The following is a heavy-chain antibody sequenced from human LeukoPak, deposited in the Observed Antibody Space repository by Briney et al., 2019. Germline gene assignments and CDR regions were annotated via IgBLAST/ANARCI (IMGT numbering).Heavy chain of an antibody. CDR1: GFTFSSYS. Sequence: PGGSLRLSCAASGFTFSSYSMNWVRQAPGKGLEWVSSISSSSSYIYYADSVKGRFTISRDDAKNSLYLQMNSLTTEDTALYYCAKDLRLDSVAGPGDWGQGTLVIVSS. CDR2: ISSSSSYI. J-gene: IGHJ4*02. V-gene: IGHV3-21*04. D-gene: IGHD6-19*01. CDR3: AKDLRLDSVAGPGD.